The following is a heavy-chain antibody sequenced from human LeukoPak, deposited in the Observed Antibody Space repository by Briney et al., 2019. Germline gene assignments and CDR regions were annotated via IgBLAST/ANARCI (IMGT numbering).Heavy chain of an antibody. J-gene: IGHJ6*02. CDR1: GFTFSSYG. CDR2: IWYDGSNK. V-gene: IGHV3-33*01. Sequence: GSLRLSCAASGFTFSSYGMHWVRQAPGKGLEWVAVIWYDGSNKYYADSVKGRFTISRDNSKNMLYLQMNSLRAEDTAVYYCARGLITFGGVIDNGMDVWGQGTTVTVSS. CDR3: ARGLITFGGVIDNGMDV. D-gene: IGHD3-16*01.